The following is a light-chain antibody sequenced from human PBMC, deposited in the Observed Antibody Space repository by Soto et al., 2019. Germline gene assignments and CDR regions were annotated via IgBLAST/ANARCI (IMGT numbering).Light chain of an antibody. CDR1: QSVSSSY. CDR2: GAS. CDR3: QQYNNWPPLT. Sequence: EIVLTQSPGTRSLSGGERATRSCRAIQSVSSSYLAWYQQKPGQAPRLLIYGASTRATGIPARFSGSGSGTEFTLTIISLQYEDFAVYYCQQYNNWPPLTFGGGTKVDIK. V-gene: IGKV3-15*01. J-gene: IGKJ4*01.